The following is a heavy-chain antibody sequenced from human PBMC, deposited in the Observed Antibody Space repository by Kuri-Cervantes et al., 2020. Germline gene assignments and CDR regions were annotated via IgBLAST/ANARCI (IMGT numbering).Heavy chain of an antibody. CDR1: GDSMTVHF. D-gene: IGHD3-3*01. CDR2: IYSSGST. Sequence: GSLRLSCTVSGDSMTVHFWGWVRQPPGKGLEWIGYIYSSGSTTYNPSLKSRVTISVDTSKSQFALKLNSVTPADTAVYYCAATPYYDFGSGPPFDYWGQGTLVTVSS. V-gene: IGHV4-59*11. J-gene: IGHJ4*02. CDR3: AATPYYDFGSGPPFDY.